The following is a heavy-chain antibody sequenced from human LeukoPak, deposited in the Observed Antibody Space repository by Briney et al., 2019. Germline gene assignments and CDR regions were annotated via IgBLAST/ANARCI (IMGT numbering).Heavy chain of an antibody. CDR1: GFTFSSYA. D-gene: IGHD2-2*01. J-gene: IGHJ6*02. Sequence: GGSLRLSCAASGFTFSSYAMSWVRQAPGKGLEWVSAISGSGGSTYYADSVKGRFTISRDNSKNTLYLQMNSLRAEDTAVYYCAKDREGYCSSTSCYDDYYYGMDVWGQGTTVTVSS. CDR2: ISGSGGST. V-gene: IGHV3-23*01. CDR3: AKDREGYCSSTSCYDDYYYGMDV.